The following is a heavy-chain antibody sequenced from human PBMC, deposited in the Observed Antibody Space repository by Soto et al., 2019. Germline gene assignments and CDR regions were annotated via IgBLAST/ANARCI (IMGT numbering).Heavy chain of an antibody. CDR2: ISSSGTTI. CDR3: ASASYYSGYDVDHHGMDV. D-gene: IGHD5-12*01. J-gene: IGHJ6*02. V-gene: IGHV3-48*03. Sequence: TGGSLRLSCAASGFPFSTYEMNWVRQASGKGLESVSYISSSGTTIYYAGSVRGRFTISRDAAKESLYLQMNNLRVMDTAVAYCASASYYSGYDVDHHGMDVWGQGTTVTVSS. CDR1: GFPFSTYE.